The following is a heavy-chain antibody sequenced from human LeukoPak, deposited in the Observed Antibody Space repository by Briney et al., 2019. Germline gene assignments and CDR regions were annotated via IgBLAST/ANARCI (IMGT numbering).Heavy chain of an antibody. CDR2: INHSGST. J-gene: IGHJ3*02. Sequence: SETLSLTCGVNGGSFSGYYWNWIRQTPGKGLEWIGEINHSGSTNYNPSLKRRVTISVDTSKNQFSLKLRSVTAADTAVYYCAREDAEQMDNSFDIWGQGTMVTVSS. D-gene: IGHD5-24*01. V-gene: IGHV4-34*01. CDR1: GGSFSGYY. CDR3: AREDAEQMDNSFDI.